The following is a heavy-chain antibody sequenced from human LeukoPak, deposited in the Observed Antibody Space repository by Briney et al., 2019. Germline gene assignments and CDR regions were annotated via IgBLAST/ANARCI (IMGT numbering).Heavy chain of an antibody. V-gene: IGHV4-34*01. Sequence: SETLSLTCAVYGGSFSGYYWSWIRQPPGKGLEWIGEINHSGSTNYNPSLKSRVTISVDTSKNQFSLKLSSVTAADTAVYYWAGKRPPPLGYCSSTSCSGGYWGQGTLVTVSS. CDR1: GGSFSGYY. J-gene: IGHJ4*02. CDR2: INHSGST. D-gene: IGHD2-2*01. CDR3: AGKRPPPLGYCSSTSCSGGY.